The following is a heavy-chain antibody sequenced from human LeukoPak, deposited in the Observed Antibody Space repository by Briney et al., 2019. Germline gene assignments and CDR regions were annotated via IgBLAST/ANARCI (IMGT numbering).Heavy chain of an antibody. D-gene: IGHD1-26*01. J-gene: IGHJ4*02. CDR3: ARVDRMWELPFDY. CDR1: GYTFTSYD. CDR2: INPNSGGT. V-gene: IGHV1-2*02. Sequence: ASVKVSCKASGYTFTSYDINWVRQAPGQGLEWMGWINPNSGGTNYAQKFQGRVTMTRDTSISTAYMELSRLRSDDTAVYYCARVDRMWELPFDYWGQGTLVTVSS.